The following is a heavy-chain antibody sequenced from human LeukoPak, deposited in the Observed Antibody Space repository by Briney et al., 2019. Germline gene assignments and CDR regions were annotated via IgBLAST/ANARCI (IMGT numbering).Heavy chain of an antibody. J-gene: IGHJ4*02. D-gene: IGHD2-15*01. CDR3: ATVVMDYFDY. Sequence: PGGSLRLSCAASGFTFSSYAMHWVRRAPGKGLEWVAVISYDGSNKYYADSVKGRFTISRDNSKNTLYLQMNSLRAEDTAVYYCATVVMDYFDYWGQGTLVTVPS. CDR1: GFTFSSYA. CDR2: ISYDGSNK. V-gene: IGHV3-30-3*01.